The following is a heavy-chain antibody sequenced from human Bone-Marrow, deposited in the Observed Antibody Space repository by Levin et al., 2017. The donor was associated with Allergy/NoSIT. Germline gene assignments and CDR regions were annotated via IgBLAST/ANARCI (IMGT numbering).Heavy chain of an antibody. V-gene: IGHV2-5*02. CDR2: IYWDDDK. D-gene: IGHD1/OR15-1a*01. J-gene: IGHJ5*02. CDR3: AHRPPGGYNWNNNWFDP. Sequence: SGPTLVKPTQTLTLTCTFSGFSLSISGMGVGWIRQPPGKALEWLALIYWDDDKRYSPSLKSRLTITKDTSKNQVVLTMTNMDPVDTATYYCAHRPPGGYNWNNNWFDPWGQGTLVIVSS. CDR1: GFSLSISGMG.